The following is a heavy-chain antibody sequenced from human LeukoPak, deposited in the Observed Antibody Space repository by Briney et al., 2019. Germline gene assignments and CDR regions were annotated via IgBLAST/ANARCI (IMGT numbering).Heavy chain of an antibody. D-gene: IGHD2-15*01. CDR1: GFTFSTYG. J-gene: IGHJ4*02. CDR2: ISYDGSNK. CDR3: AKSVVKRYYFDY. Sequence: GGSLRLSFAASGFTFSTYGMHWVRQAPGKGLEWVAVISYDGSNKYYADSVKGRFTISRDNSKNTLYLQMNSLRAEDTAVYYCAKSVVKRYYFDYWGQGTLVTVSS. V-gene: IGHV3-30*18.